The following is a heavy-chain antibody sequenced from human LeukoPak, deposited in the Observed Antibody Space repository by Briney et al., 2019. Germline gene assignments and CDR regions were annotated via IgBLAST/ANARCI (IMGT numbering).Heavy chain of an antibody. J-gene: IGHJ4*02. Sequence: ASVKVSCKASGYSFTGYHMHWVRQAPGQGLEWMGRINPNSGDTNYAQKFQGRVTMTRDTSTSTVYMELSSLRSEDTAVYYCARDLFPESSGYEVWWGQGTLVTVSS. CDR1: GYSFTGYH. CDR2: INPNSGDT. CDR3: ARDLFPESSGYEVW. D-gene: IGHD3-22*01. V-gene: IGHV1-2*06.